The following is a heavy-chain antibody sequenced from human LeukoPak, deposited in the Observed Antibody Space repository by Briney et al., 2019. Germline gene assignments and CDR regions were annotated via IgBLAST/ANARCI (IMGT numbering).Heavy chain of an antibody. CDR1: GYTFTSYY. V-gene: IGHV1-46*01. CDR2: INPSGGST. J-gene: IGHJ3*02. D-gene: IGHD6-13*01. CDR3: AKDIEGPIAAAGNDAFDI. Sequence: ASVKVSCKASGYTFTSYYMHWVRQAPGQGLEWMGIINPSGGSTSYAQKFQGRVTMTRDTSTSTVYMELSSLRSEDTALYYCAKDIEGPIAAAGNDAFDIWGQGTMVTVSS.